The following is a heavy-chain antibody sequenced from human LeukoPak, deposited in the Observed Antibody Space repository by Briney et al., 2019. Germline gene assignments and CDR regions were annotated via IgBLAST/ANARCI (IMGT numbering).Heavy chain of an antibody. CDR2: IYHSGST. CDR3: ARGLLTGDYGDYEVAFDI. CDR1: GGSISSSSYY. J-gene: IGHJ3*02. D-gene: IGHD4-17*01. Sequence: SETLSLTCTVSGGSISSSSYYWGWIRQPPGKGLEWIGYIYHSGSTYYNPSLKSRVTISVDRSKNQFSLKLSSVTAADTAVYYCARGLLTGDYGDYEVAFDIWGQGTMVTVSS. V-gene: IGHV4-39*07.